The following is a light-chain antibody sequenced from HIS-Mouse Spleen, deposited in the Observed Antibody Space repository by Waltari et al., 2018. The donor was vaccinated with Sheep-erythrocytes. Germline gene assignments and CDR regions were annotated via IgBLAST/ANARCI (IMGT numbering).Light chain of an antibody. CDR1: SSDVGGYNY. CDR3: CSYAGSYAWV. V-gene: IGLV2-11*01. CDR2: EVS. J-gene: IGLJ3*02. Sequence: QSALTQPRSVSGSPGQSVTISCTGTSSDVGGYNYVSWYQQHPGKAPKPMIYEVSKRPSGVPVRLSGSKSGNTASLTISGLQAEDEADYYCCSYAGSYAWVFGGGTKLTVL.